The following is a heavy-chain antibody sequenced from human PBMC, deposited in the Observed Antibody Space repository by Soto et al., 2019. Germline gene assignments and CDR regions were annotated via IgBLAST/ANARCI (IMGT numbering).Heavy chain of an antibody. D-gene: IGHD6-19*01. CDR3: ARALYSRGWYNKEYYYYDDMDV. J-gene: IGHJ6*02. V-gene: IGHV1-2*04. Sequence: ASVKVSCKASGYTFTGYYMHWVRQAPGQGLEWMGWINPNSGGTNYAQKFQGWVTMTRDTSISTAYMELSRLRSDDTAVYHCARALYSRGWYNKEYYYYDDMDVWGQGTTVTVSS. CDR2: INPNSGGT. CDR1: GYTFTGYY.